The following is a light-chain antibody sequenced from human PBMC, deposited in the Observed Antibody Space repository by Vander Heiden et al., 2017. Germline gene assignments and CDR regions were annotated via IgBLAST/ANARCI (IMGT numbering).Light chain of an antibody. CDR1: QSLLHSNGYKY. CDR3: MQTLQTAIT. CDR2: LGS. V-gene: IGKV2-28*01. J-gene: IGKJ5*01. Sequence: IVMTQSPLSLRVTPGEPASLSFRPNQSLLHSNGYKYLDWYLQKPGQSPQLLIYLGSSRASGVPDRFSGSGSGTHFTLKISRVEAEDVGVYYCMQTLQTAITFGQGTRLEIK.